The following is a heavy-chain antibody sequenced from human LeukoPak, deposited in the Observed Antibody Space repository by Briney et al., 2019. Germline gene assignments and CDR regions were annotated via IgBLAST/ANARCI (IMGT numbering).Heavy chain of an antibody. CDR3: ASNIVVVLDAFDI. J-gene: IGHJ3*02. D-gene: IGHD2-21*01. Sequence: SVKVSCKASGGTFSSYTISWVRQAPGQGLEWMGRIIPILGIANYAQKFQGRVTITADKSTSTAYMELSSLRSEDTALYYCASNIVVVLDAFDIWGQGTMVTVSS. V-gene: IGHV1-69*02. CDR1: GGTFSSYT. CDR2: IIPILGIA.